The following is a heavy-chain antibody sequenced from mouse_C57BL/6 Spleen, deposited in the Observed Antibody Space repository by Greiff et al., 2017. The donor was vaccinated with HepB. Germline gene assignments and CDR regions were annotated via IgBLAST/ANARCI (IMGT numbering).Heavy chain of an antibody. CDR2: INPNNGGT. V-gene: IGHV1-26*01. D-gene: IGHD3-2*02. CDR3: ARGRQLRLRWYFGY. J-gene: IGHJ2*01. Sequence: EVQLQQSGPELVKPGASVKISCKASGYTFTDYYMNWVKQSHGKSLEWIGDINPNNGGTSYNQKFKGKATLTVDKSSSTAYMELRSLTYEDSAVYYCARGRQLRLRWYFGYWGQGPTLTVAT. CDR1: GYTFTDYY.